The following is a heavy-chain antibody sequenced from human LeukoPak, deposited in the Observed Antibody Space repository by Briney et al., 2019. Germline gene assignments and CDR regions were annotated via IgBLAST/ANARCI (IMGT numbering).Heavy chain of an antibody. CDR3: AVSQTVGATYYFDY. J-gene: IGHJ4*02. V-gene: IGHV1-8*01. Sequence: ASVKVSCTASGYTFTSYDINWVRQATGQGLEWMGWMNPNSGNTGYAQKFQGRVTMTRNTSISTAYMELSSLRSEDTAVYYCAVSQTVGATYYFDYWGQGTLVTVSS. D-gene: IGHD1-26*01. CDR2: MNPNSGNT. CDR1: GYTFTSYD.